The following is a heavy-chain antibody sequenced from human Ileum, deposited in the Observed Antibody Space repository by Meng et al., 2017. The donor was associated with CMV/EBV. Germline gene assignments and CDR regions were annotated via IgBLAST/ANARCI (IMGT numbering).Heavy chain of an antibody. CDR2: MNPNSGNT. V-gene: IGHV1-8*03. J-gene: IGHJ4*02. CDR1: GYTFTSYD. CDR3: ARELHGTLYFDY. D-gene: IGHD1-7*01. Sequence: ASVKVSCKASGYTFTSYDINWVRQATGQGLEWMGWMNPNSGNTGYAQKFQGRVTITRNTSISTAYMELSSLRSEDTAVYYCARELHGTLYFDYWGQGTLVTVSS.